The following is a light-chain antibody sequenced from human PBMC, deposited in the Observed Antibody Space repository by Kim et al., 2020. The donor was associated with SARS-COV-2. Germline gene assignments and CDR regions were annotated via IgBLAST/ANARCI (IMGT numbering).Light chain of an antibody. Sequence: QKAPSSCSGSSSNIGNYYVSWYQHLPGTAPKLLIYDNTERPSGIPDRFSGSKSGTSATLGIAGVQTGDEADYYCGSWDASLGVVVFGGGTKVTVL. CDR2: DNT. V-gene: IGLV1-51*01. CDR3: GSWDASLGVVV. CDR1: SSNIGNYY. J-gene: IGLJ2*01.